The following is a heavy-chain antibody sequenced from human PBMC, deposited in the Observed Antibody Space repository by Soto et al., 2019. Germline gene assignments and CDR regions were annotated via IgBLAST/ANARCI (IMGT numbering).Heavy chain of an antibody. V-gene: IGHV3-13*01. Sequence: GGSLRLSCAASGFTFSSYDMHWVRQATGKGLEWVSAIGTAGDTYYPGSVKGRFTISRENAKNSLYLQMNSLRAGDTAVYYCARSTVGYDSSGYYYYYGMAVWGQGTMVTVSS. J-gene: IGHJ6*02. CDR3: ARSTVGYDSSGYYYYYGMAV. CDR2: IGTAGDT. D-gene: IGHD3-22*01. CDR1: GFTFSSYD.